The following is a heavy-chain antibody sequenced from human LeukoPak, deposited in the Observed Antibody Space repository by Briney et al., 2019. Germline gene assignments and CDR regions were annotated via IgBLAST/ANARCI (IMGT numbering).Heavy chain of an antibody. D-gene: IGHD3-22*01. V-gene: IGHV3-20*04. CDR1: GFTFDDYG. J-gene: IGHJ4*02. CDR2: INWNGGST. CDR3: ARDFGYYDSSGYYLGIFDY. Sequence: PGGSLRLSCAASGFTFDDYGMSWVRQAPGKGLERVSGINWNGGSTGYADSVKGRFTISRDNAKNSLYLQMNSLRAEDTALYYCARDFGYYDSSGYYLGIFDYWGQGTLVTVSS.